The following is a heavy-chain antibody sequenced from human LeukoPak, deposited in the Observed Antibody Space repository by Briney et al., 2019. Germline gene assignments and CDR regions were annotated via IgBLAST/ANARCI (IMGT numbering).Heavy chain of an antibody. Sequence: GGSLRLSCVASGLTFSSSSMSWVRQAPGKGLEWVSGIGDSGGHTYYADSVKGRFTISRDNSKNTLYLRMNSLRVEDTAVYYCAKDRPSSSGYFYSRGWFDPWGQGTLVTVSS. V-gene: IGHV3-23*01. J-gene: IGHJ5*02. CDR2: IGDSGGHT. CDR1: GLTFSSSS. CDR3: AKDRPSSSGYFYSRGWFDP. D-gene: IGHD3-22*01.